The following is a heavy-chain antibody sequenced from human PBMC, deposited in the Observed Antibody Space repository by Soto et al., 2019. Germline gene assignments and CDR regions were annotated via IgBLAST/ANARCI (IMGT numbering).Heavy chain of an antibody. CDR2: VKDGGST. J-gene: IGHJ4*02. V-gene: IGHV4-34*01. D-gene: IGHD5-12*01. Sequence: QVQLQQWGAGLLKPSETLSLTCTVNGGSLTGYYWSWIRQPPGKGLEWIGEVKDGGSTNYSPSLRGRVSLSADTSNNHFSLRLNSVTAADTAVDFCARGQEGIVATHWDQGALVTVSS. CDR3: ARGQEGIVATH. CDR1: GGSLTGYY.